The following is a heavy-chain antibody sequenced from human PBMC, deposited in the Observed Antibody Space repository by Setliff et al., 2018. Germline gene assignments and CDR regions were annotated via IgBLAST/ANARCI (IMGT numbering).Heavy chain of an antibody. CDR3: ARESGYGSGSYSGY. CDR1: GFTFSSYS. D-gene: IGHD3-10*01. J-gene: IGHJ4*02. Sequence: GGSLRLSCAASGFTFSSYSMNWVRQAPGKGLEWVSYISSSSSTIYYADSVKGRFTISRDNAKNSLYLQMNSLRAEDTAVYYCARESGYGSGSYSGYWGQGTLVTVSS. V-gene: IGHV3-48*01. CDR2: ISSSSSTI.